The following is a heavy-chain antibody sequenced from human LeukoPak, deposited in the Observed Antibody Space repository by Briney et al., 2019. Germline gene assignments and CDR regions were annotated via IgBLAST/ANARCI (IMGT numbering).Heavy chain of an antibody. V-gene: IGHV3-30*18. Sequence: PGGSLRLSCAASGFTFSSYGMHWVRQAPGKGLEWVAVISYDGSNKYYADSVKGRFTISRDNSKNTLYLQMNSLRGEDTAVYYCAKVLYNYYYDSSGYYGDAFDIWGQGTMVTVSS. J-gene: IGHJ3*02. CDR1: GFTFSSYG. CDR3: AKVLYNYYYDSSGYYGDAFDI. CDR2: ISYDGSNK. D-gene: IGHD3-22*01.